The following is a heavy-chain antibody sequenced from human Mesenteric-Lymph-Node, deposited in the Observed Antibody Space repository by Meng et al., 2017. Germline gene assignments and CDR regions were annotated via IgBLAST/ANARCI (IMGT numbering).Heavy chain of an antibody. CDR2: IIPIFGTA. D-gene: IGHD3-22*01. J-gene: IGHJ4*02. CDR1: GGTFSSYA. CDR3: ASTLDYYDSSGYDY. V-gene: IGHV1-69*01. Sequence: QVQLVQSVAGVKKPGSSVKVSCKASGGTFSSYAISWVRQAPGQGLEWMGGIIPIFGTANYAQKFQGRVTITADESTSTAYMELSSLRSEDTAVYYCASTLDYYDSSGYDYWGQGTLVTVSS.